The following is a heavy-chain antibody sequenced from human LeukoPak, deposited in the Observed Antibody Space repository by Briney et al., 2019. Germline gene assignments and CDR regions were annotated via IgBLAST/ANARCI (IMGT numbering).Heavy chain of an antibody. V-gene: IGHV3-7*01. Sequence: GGSLRLSCAASGFTFSSDWMSWVRQAPGKGLELVANIKQDGSEKYYVDSVKGRFTISRDNAKNSLYLQINSLRAEDTAVYYCARGVITPSIYGAFDIWGQGTMVTVSS. J-gene: IGHJ3*02. CDR2: IKQDGSEK. D-gene: IGHD3-22*01. CDR3: ARGVITPSIYGAFDI. CDR1: GFTFSSDW.